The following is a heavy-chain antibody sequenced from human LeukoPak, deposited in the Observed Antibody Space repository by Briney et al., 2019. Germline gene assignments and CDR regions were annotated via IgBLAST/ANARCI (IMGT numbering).Heavy chain of an antibody. D-gene: IGHD6-19*01. Sequence: GGSLRLSCAASGFTVSSNYMSWVRQAPGKGLEWVSHSNRRGSTTYYADSVKGRFTISRDNAKNSLYLQMNSLRAEDTAVYYCAREGHTTGWPPFDFWGQGTLVTVSS. CDR3: AREGHTTGWPPFDF. V-gene: IGHV3-11*04. CDR1: GFTVSSNY. J-gene: IGHJ4*02. CDR2: SNRRGSTT.